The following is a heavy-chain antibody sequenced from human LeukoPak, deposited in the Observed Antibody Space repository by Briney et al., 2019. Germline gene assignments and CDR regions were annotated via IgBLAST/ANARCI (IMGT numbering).Heavy chain of an antibody. CDR3: AREGSRSDMVRGAPPGY. CDR1: GFTFSSYA. Sequence: PGGSLRLSCAASGFTFSSYAMHWVRQAPGKGLEWVAVISYDGSNKYYADSVKGRFTISRDNSKNTLYLQMNSLRAEDTAVYYCAREGSRSDMVRGAPPGYWGQGTLVTVSS. CDR2: ISYDGSNK. V-gene: IGHV3-30-3*01. J-gene: IGHJ4*02. D-gene: IGHD3-10*01.